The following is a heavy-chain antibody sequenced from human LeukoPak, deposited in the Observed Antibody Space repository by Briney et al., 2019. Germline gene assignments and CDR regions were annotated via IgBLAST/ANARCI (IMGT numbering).Heavy chain of an antibody. CDR2: IKSKTDGGTT. D-gene: IGHD3-10*01. CDR1: GFTFSNAW. Sequence: GGSLRLSSAASGFTFSNAWMSWVRQAPGKGLEWVGRIKSKTDGGTTDYAAPVKGRFTISRDDSKNTLYVQMNSLKTEDTAVYYCTTGPYAYGSGTYYHWGQGTLVTVSS. V-gene: IGHV3-15*01. J-gene: IGHJ4*02. CDR3: TTGPYAYGSGTYYH.